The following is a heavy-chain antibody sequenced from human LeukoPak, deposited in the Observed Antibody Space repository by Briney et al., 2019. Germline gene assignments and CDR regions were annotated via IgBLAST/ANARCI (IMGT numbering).Heavy chain of an antibody. V-gene: IGHV4-4*07. CDR3: ARDRITIFGVVRVAYYYMDV. CDR1: GGSISSYY. D-gene: IGHD3-3*01. CDR2: IYTSGST. J-gene: IGHJ6*03. Sequence: SETLSLTCTVSGGSISSYYWSWIRQPAGKGLEWIGRIYTSGSTNYNPSLKSRVTMSVDTSKNQFSLKLSSVTAADTAVYYCARDRITIFGVVRVAYYYMDVWGKRTTVTVSS.